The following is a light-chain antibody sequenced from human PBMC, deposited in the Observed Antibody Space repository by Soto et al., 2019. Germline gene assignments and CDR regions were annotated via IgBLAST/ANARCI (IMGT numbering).Light chain of an antibody. CDR3: QQYVHSPPSWT. CDR1: QSVSSSY. Sequence: ETVLTQSPGTLSLSPGEGATLSCRASQSVSSSYLAWYQQKPGQTPRLLIYGASNRATGIPDRFSGSGSGTDFTLTISRLEPEDFAVYYCQQYVHSPPSWTFGQGTKVEIK. CDR2: GAS. V-gene: IGKV3-20*01. J-gene: IGKJ1*01.